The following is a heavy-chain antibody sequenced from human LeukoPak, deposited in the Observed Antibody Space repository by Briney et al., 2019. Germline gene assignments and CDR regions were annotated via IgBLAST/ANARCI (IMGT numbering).Heavy chain of an antibody. Sequence: GGSLRLSCAASGFTFSSYAMSWVRQAPGKGLEWVSAISGSGGSTYYADSVKGRFTISRDNSKNTLYLQMNSLRAEDTAVYYCAKGTHNSGSYRSGAFDIWGQGTMVTVSS. CDR1: GFTFSSYA. J-gene: IGHJ3*02. V-gene: IGHV3-23*01. CDR2: ISGSGGST. CDR3: AKGTHNSGSYRSGAFDI. D-gene: IGHD1-26*01.